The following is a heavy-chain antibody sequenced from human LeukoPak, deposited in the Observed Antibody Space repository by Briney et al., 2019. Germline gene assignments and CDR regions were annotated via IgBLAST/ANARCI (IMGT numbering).Heavy chain of an antibody. CDR3: ARAPYDFWTSYYYYYMDV. CDR1: GGSISSGGYY. J-gene: IGHJ6*03. Sequence: SQTLTLTCTVSGGSISSGGYYWSWIRQHPGKGLEWIGYIYYSGSTYYNPSLKSRVTISVDTSKNQFSLKLSSVTAADTAVYYCARAPYDFWTSYYYYYMDVWGKGTTVTVSS. CDR2: IYYSGST. V-gene: IGHV4-31*03. D-gene: IGHD3-3*01.